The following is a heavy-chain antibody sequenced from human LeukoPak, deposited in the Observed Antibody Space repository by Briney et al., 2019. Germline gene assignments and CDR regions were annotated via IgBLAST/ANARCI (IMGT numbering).Heavy chain of an antibody. CDR1: GFTFSSYA. Sequence: GGSLRLSCAASGFTFSSYAMSWVRQAPGKGLEWVSAISGSGGSTYYADSVKGRFTISRDNSKNTLYLQMNSLRAEDTAVYYCATDENRVWSGYSNYFDYWGQGTLVTVSS. CDR2: ISGSGGST. CDR3: ATDENRVWSGYSNYFDY. J-gene: IGHJ4*02. V-gene: IGHV3-23*01. D-gene: IGHD3-3*01.